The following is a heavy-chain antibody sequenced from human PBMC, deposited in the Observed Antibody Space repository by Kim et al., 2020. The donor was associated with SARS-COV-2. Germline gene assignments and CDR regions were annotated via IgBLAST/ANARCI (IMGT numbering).Heavy chain of an antibody. CDR2: IYSSGSA. D-gene: IGHD6-13*01. CDR3: VRDRGTSWYYDS. V-gene: IGHV4-4*07. Sequence: SETLSLTCTVSGGSMNGYYWSWIRQPAGKGLEWIGRIYSSGSASYNPSLKSRVTMSVDTYNNQFSLKLNSVTAVDTAVYYCVRDRGTSWYYDSWGQGTLVTVSS. J-gene: IGHJ4*02. CDR1: GGSMNGYY.